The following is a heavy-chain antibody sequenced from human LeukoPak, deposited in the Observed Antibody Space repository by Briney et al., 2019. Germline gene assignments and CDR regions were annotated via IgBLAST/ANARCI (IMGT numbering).Heavy chain of an antibody. CDR3: ARAHSSGWYNQDWYFDL. D-gene: IGHD6-19*01. CDR2: IYTSGST. CDR1: GGSISSGSYY. J-gene: IGHJ2*01. V-gene: IGHV4-61*02. Sequence: PSETLSLTCTVSGGSISSGSYYWSSIRQPAGKGLEWIGRIYTSGSTNYNPSLKSRVTISVDTSKNQFSLKLSSVTAADTAVYYCARAHSSGWYNQDWYFDLWGRGTLVTVSS.